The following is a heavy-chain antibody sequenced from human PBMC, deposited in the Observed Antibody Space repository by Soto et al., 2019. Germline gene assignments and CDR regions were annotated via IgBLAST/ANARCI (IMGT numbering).Heavy chain of an antibody. V-gene: IGHV3-30*18. J-gene: IGHJ6*03. D-gene: IGHD5-18*01. CDR3: AKLVDTAMVPEWYYYYMDV. Sequence: GGSLRLSCAASGFTFSSYGMHWVRQAPGKGLEWVAVISYDGSNKYYADSVKGRFTISRDNSKNTLYLQMNSLRAEDTAVYYCAKLVDTAMVPEWYYYYMDVWGKGTTVTVSS. CDR1: GFTFSSYG. CDR2: ISYDGSNK.